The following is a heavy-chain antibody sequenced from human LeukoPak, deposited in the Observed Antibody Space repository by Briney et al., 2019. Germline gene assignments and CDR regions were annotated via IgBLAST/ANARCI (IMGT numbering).Heavy chain of an antibody. D-gene: IGHD3-22*01. CDR1: GYTLTQLS. CDR2: FDPEDGET. V-gene: IGHV1-24*01. J-gene: IGHJ4*02. CDR3: ATDPGDKNGYHYY. Sequence: ASVKVSCKVSGYTLTQLSMHWVRQAPGKGLEWMGGFDPEDGETIYAQKFQGRVTMTEDTSTDTAYMELSSLRSEDTAVYYCATDPGDKNGYHYYWGQGTLVTVSS.